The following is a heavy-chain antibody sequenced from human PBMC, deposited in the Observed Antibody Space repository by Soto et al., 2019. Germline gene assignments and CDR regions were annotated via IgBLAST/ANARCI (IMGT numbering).Heavy chain of an antibody. J-gene: IGHJ6*02. Sequence: EVQLLESGGGLVQPGGSLRLSCAASGFTFSSYAMSWVRQAPGKGLEWVSAISGSGGSTYYADSVKGRFTISRDNSKNTLYLQMNSLRAEDTAVYYFAKGSSGYYYYGMDVWGQGTTVTVSS. CDR3: AKGSSGYYYYGMDV. CDR1: GFTFSSYA. CDR2: ISGSGGST. V-gene: IGHV3-23*01. D-gene: IGHD3-10*01.